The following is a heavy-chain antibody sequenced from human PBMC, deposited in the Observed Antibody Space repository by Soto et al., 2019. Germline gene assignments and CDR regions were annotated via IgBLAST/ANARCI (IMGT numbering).Heavy chain of an antibody. Sequence: QLQLQESGPGLVKPSETLSLTCTVSGGSISSSSYYWGWIRQPPGKGLEWIGSIYYSGSTYYNPSPKGRVPISVDPSKNQFPPKLSSVTAADPAVYYCAKGGSGSYSNAFDIWGQGTMVTVSS. CDR1: GGSISSSSYY. D-gene: IGHD3-10*01. CDR3: AKGGSGSYSNAFDI. J-gene: IGHJ3*02. V-gene: IGHV4-39*01. CDR2: IYYSGST.